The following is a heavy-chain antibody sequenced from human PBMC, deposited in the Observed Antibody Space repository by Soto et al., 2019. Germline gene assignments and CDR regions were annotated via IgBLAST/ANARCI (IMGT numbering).Heavy chain of an antibody. J-gene: IGHJ4*02. D-gene: IGHD6-19*01. V-gene: IGHV3-30-3*01. CDR3: ARDPLAVTGSFVEY. CDR2: ISYDGREK. CDR1: EFTFSTYA. Sequence: GGSLRLSCAASEFTFSTYALHGVRQAPGKGLEWLSFISYDGREKYYDDSVGGRFTISRDSCKNTVYLQMNSLRAEDTAVYYCARDPLAVTGSFVEYWGQGTLVTVSS.